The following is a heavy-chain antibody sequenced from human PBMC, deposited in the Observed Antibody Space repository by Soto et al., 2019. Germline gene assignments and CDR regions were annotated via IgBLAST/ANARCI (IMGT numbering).Heavy chain of an antibody. V-gene: IGHV1-69*04. D-gene: IGHD3-9*01. CDR1: GCTFSSYA. J-gene: IGHJ4*02. CDR3: ASSSYDILTGYSAGY. CDR2: IIPILGIA. Sequence: SVKVSCKASGCTFSSYAISWVRQAPGQGLEWMGRIIPILGIANYAQKFQGRVTITADKSTSTAYMELSSLRSEDTAVYYCASSSYDILTGYSAGYWGQGTLVTVSS.